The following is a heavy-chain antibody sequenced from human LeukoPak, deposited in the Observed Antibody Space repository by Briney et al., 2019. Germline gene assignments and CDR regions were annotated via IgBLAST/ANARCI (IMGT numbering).Heavy chain of an antibody. V-gene: IGHV3-23*01. CDR3: AKPMGSGYYSKLNFDY. CDR1: GFTFSSYG. Sequence: GGTLRLSCAASGFTFSSYGMSWVRQAPGKGLEWVSAISGSGGSTYYADSVKGRFTISRDNSKNTLYLQMNSLRAEDTAVYYCAKPMGSGYYSKLNFDYWGQGTLVTVSS. D-gene: IGHD3-22*01. CDR2: ISGSGGST. J-gene: IGHJ4*02.